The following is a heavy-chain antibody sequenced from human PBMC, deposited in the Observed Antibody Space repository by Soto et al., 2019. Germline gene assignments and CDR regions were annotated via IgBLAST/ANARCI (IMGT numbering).Heavy chain of an antibody. J-gene: IGHJ6*03. CDR2: ISGSGGST. CDR3: AKLEPGVLLYYDFWSGYLEQDYYYYYMDV. V-gene: IGHV3-23*01. CDR1: GFTFSSYA. Sequence: GGSLRLSCAASGFTFSSYAMSWVRQAPGKGLEWVSAISGSGGSTYYADSVKGRFTISRDNSKNTLYLQMNSLRAEDTAVYYCAKLEPGVLLYYDFWSGYLEQDYYYYYMDVWGKGTTVTVSS. D-gene: IGHD3-3*01.